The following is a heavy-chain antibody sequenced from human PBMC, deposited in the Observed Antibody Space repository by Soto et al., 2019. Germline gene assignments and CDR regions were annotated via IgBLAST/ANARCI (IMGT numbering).Heavy chain of an antibody. CDR2: IDSSGEK. D-gene: IGHD6-19*01. CDR1: GLSITDSEMG. J-gene: IGHJ5*02. CDR3: ARRHLAVAVSPWFDP. Sequence: QVTLKESGPVLVKPTETLTLRCTVSGLSITDSEMGVSWIRQPPGQPLEWLAHIDSSGEKSYRTFLKSRLATSKDTSKSQLVLTMTNMDPADTATYYCARRHLAVAVSPWFDPWGQGITVTVSS. V-gene: IGHV2-26*01.